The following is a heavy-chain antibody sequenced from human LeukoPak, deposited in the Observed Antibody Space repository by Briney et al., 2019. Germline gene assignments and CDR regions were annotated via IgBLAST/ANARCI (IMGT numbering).Heavy chain of an antibody. D-gene: IGHD5-12*01. CDR1: GFTFSSYW. V-gene: IGHV3-7*03. CDR3: AKDSGYDRYYYYGMDV. CDR2: IKQDGSEK. J-gene: IGHJ6*02. Sequence: PGGSLRLSCAASGFTFSSYWMSWVRQAPGKGLEWVANIKQDGSEKYYVDSVKGRFTISRDNAKNSLYLQMNSLRAEDTALYYCAKDSGYDRYYYYGMDVWGQGTTVTVSS.